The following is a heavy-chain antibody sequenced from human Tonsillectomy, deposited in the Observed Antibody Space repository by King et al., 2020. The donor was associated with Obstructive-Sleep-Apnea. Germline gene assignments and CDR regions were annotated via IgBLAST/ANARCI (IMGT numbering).Heavy chain of an antibody. CDR2: IYPGDSDT. D-gene: IGHD6-19*01. Sequence: VQLVESGAEVKKPGESLKISCKGSGYSFTSYWIGWVRQMPGKGLEWMGIIYPGDSDTRYSPSFQGQVTISADKSISTTYLQWSSLKASDTAMYYCARNRHTGYSSGWCQDGWFDPWGQGTLVTVSS. CDR1: GYSFTSYW. V-gene: IGHV5-51*01. J-gene: IGHJ5*02. CDR3: ARNRHTGYSSGWCQDGWFDP.